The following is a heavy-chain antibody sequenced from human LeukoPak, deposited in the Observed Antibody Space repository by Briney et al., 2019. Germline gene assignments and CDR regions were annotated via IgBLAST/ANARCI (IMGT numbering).Heavy chain of an antibody. Sequence: PSETLSLTCAVYGGSFSGYYWSWIRQPPGKGLEWIGEINHSGSTNYNPSLKSRVTISVDTSKNQFSLKLSSVTAADTAVYYCARSRVKKISSRYYFDYWGQGTLVTVSS. D-gene: IGHD3-10*01. CDR3: ARSRVKKISSRYYFDY. V-gene: IGHV4-34*01. J-gene: IGHJ4*02. CDR1: GGSFSGYY. CDR2: INHSGST.